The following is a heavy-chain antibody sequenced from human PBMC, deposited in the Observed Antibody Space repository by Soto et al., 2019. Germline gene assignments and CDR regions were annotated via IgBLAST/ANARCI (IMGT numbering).Heavy chain of an antibody. J-gene: IGHJ3*02. D-gene: IGHD4-4*01. CDR2: IYPGESDT. CDR1: GYSFTSYW. CDR3: ARLAVTPRPKHDAFDI. Sequence: GESLKISCKGSGYSFTSYWIVRVRQMPGKGLEWMGIIYPGESDTRYSPSFQGQVTISGDKSISTAYLQWSSLKASDTALYYWARLAVTPRPKHDAFDIWGQGTMFTVSS. V-gene: IGHV5-51*01.